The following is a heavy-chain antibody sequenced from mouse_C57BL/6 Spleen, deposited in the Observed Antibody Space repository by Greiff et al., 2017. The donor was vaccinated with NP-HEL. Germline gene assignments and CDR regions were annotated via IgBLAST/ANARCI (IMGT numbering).Heavy chain of an antibody. Sequence: QVQLQQSGAELVKPGASVKISCKASGYAFSSYWMNWVKQRPGKGLEWIGQIYPGDGDTNYNGKFKGKATLTADKSSSTAYMQLSGLTSEDSAVYFCARYWDVWNFDYWGQGTTLTVSS. V-gene: IGHV1-80*01. CDR2: IYPGDGDT. J-gene: IGHJ2*01. D-gene: IGHD4-1*01. CDR1: GYAFSSYW. CDR3: ARYWDVWNFDY.